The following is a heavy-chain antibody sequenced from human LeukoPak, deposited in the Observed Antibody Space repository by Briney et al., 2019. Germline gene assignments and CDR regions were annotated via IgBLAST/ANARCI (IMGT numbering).Heavy chain of an antibody. Sequence: GGSLRLSCAGSGITFRTYAMSWVRQARGKGLEWVSSINGDGSSTYYADYVKGRFTISRDNSKNTLSLQMNSLRVEDTAVYYCAKWGAQAGIYRAVDCWGRGTLVTASS. CDR3: AKWGAQAGIYRAVDC. V-gene: IGHV3-23*01. D-gene: IGHD3-10*01. J-gene: IGHJ4*02. CDR1: GITFRTYA. CDR2: INGDGSST.